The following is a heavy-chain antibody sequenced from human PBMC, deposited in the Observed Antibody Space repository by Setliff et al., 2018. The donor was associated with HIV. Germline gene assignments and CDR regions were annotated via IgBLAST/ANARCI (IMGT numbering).Heavy chain of an antibody. CDR1: GYSISSGYY. V-gene: IGHV4-38-2*01. J-gene: IGHJ2*01. CDR2: INHSGTS. Sequence: SETLSLTCAVSGYSISSGYYWGWIRQPPGKGLEWIGSINHSGTSYYNPSLKSRVTISIDTSKNQFFLKLSSVTAADTAVYYCARPGVVGSSWSWYFDLWGRGTLVTVSS. D-gene: IGHD6-13*01. CDR3: ARPGVVGSSWSWYFDL.